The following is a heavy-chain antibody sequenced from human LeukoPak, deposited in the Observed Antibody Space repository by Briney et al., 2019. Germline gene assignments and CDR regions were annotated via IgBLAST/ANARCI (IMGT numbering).Heavy chain of an antibody. CDR2: ISGSGGST. J-gene: IGHJ3*02. CDR3: AKVWGSYYGASAFDI. V-gene: IGHV3-23*01. Sequence: GGSLTLSCAVSEFTFSRYAMTWVRQAPGKGLEWVSAISGSGGSTYYADSVKGRFTISRDKSKNTLYLQMNSLRAEDTAVYYCAKVWGSYYGASAFDIWCQGTMVTVSS. D-gene: IGHD1-26*01. CDR1: EFTFSRYA.